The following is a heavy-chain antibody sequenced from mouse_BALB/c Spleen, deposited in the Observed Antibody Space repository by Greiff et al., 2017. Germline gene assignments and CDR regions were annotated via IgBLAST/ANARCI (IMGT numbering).Heavy chain of an antibody. Sequence: EVKLMESGGGLVQPGGSMKLSCVASGFTFSNYWMNWVRQSPEKGLEWVAEIRLKSNNYATHYAESVKGRFTISRDDSKSSVYLQMNNLRAEDTGIYYCTTQLRGYAMDYWGQGTSVTVSS. D-gene: IGHD2-4*01. J-gene: IGHJ4*01. V-gene: IGHV6-6*02. CDR1: GFTFSNYW. CDR3: TTQLRGYAMDY. CDR2: IRLKSNNYAT.